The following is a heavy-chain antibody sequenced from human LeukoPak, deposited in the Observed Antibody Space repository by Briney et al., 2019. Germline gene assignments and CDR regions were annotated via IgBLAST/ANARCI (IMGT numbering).Heavy chain of an antibody. CDR3: ARACYSGSGSYCS. D-gene: IGHD3-10*01. J-gene: IGHJ5*02. CDR1: GFTFSSYW. V-gene: IGHV3-74*01. CDR2: INIDGSST. Sequence: GGSLRLSCAASGFTFSSYWMHRVRQVPGKGMVWVSRINIDGSSTNYADSVKGRFTISRDNAKNTLYLQMNSLRAEDTAVYYCARACYSGSGSYCSWGQGILVTVSS.